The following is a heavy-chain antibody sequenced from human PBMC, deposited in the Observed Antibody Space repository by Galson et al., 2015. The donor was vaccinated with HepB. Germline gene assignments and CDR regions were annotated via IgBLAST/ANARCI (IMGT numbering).Heavy chain of an antibody. CDR1: GFTFGSYN. J-gene: IGHJ1*01. CDR3: ARDRGIVGALGY. V-gene: IGHV3-48*02. Sequence: SLRLSCAASGFTFGSYNMNWVRQAPGKGLEWVSSISSSTSTIYYADSVKGRFTISRDNAKNSLYLQMNSLRDEDTALYYCARDRGIVGALGYWGQGTLVTVSS. D-gene: IGHD1-26*01. CDR2: ISSSTSTI.